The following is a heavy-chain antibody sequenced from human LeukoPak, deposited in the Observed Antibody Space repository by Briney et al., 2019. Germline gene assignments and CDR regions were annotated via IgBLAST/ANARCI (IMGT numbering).Heavy chain of an antibody. V-gene: IGHV1-2*02. CDR1: GYTFTGYY. D-gene: IGHD1-26*01. Sequence: ASVKVSCKASGYTFTGYYMHWVRQAPGQGLEWMGWINPNSGGTNYAQKFQGRVTMTRDTSISTAYMELSRLRSDDTAVYYCAREKWELLGREDYYYGMDVWGQGTTVTASS. CDR3: AREKWELLGREDYYYGMDV. J-gene: IGHJ6*02. CDR2: INPNSGGT.